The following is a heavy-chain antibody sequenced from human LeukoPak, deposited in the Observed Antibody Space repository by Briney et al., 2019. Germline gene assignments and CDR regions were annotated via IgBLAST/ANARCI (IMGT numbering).Heavy chain of an antibody. CDR3: AREARRDGYPGPDAFDI. CDR1: GFTFSDYY. J-gene: IGHJ3*02. CDR2: ISSSGSTI. D-gene: IGHD5-24*01. Sequence: GGSLRLFCAASGFTFSDYYMSWIRQAPGKGLEWVSYISSSGSTIYYADSVKGRFTISRDNSKNTLYLQMNSLRAEDTAVYYCAREARRDGYPGPDAFDIWGQETMVTVSS. V-gene: IGHV3-11*04.